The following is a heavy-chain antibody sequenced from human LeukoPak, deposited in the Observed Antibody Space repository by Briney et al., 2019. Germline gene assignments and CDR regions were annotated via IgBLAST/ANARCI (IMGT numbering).Heavy chain of an antibody. CDR3: ARTGYGSGSSDY. Sequence: GGSLRLSCAASGFTVSSNYMSWVRQAPGKGLEWVSSISSSSSYIYYADSVKGRFTISRDNAKNSPYLQMNSLRAEDTAVYYCARTGYGSGSSDYWGQGTLVTVSS. D-gene: IGHD3-10*01. CDR2: ISSSSSYI. CDR1: GFTVSSNY. J-gene: IGHJ4*02. V-gene: IGHV3-21*01.